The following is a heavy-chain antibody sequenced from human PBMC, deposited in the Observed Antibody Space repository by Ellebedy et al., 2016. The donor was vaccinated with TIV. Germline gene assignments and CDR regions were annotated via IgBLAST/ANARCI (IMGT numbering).Heavy chain of an antibody. J-gene: IGHJ4*02. CDR1: GFTFSSYD. V-gene: IGHV3-23*01. D-gene: IGHD5-18*01. CDR2: IVGSGS. Sequence: PGGSLRLSCAASGFTFSSYDMHWVRQAPGKGLEWVSGIVGSGSQKYADSVKGRFTISRDNSKRTVDLQMNSLRAEDTAVYFCAKDRTSGDGYWVFDNWGQGTLVSVSS. CDR3: AKDRTSGDGYWVFDN.